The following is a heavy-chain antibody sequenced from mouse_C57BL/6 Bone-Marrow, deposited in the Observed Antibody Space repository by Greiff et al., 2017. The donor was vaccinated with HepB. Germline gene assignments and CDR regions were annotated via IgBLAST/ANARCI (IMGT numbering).Heavy chain of an antibody. Sequence: VQLQQSGTVLARPGASVKMSCKTSGYTFTSYWMHWVKQRPGQGLEWIGAIDPGNSDTSYNQKFKGKAKLTAVTSASTAYMELSSLTNEDSAVYYCTREDYGNYLTYFGVWGTATTVTVSS. J-gene: IGHJ1*03. V-gene: IGHV1-5*01. D-gene: IGHD2-1*01. CDR2: IDPGNSDT. CDR3: TREDYGNYLTYFGV. CDR1: GYTFTSYW.